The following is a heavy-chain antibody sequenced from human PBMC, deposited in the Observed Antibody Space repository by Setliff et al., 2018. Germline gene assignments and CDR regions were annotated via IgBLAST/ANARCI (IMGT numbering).Heavy chain of an antibody. CDR3: ARHPYRNFRYYLDV. V-gene: IGHV1-46*01. CDR2: INPGGLTS. J-gene: IGHJ6*04. D-gene: IGHD3-16*01. CDR1: GYVFINFY. Sequence: ASVKVSCKASGYVFINFYMYWVRQAPGQGLEWMGIINPGGLTSSSTQKFEGRVTMTRDTSTSTVYMELNSLTSDDTAIYYCARHPYRNFRYYLDVWGIGTTVTVSS.